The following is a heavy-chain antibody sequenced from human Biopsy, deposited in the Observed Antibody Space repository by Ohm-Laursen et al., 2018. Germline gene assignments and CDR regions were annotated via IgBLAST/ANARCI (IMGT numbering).Heavy chain of an antibody. D-gene: IGHD2-15*01. J-gene: IGHJ4*02. Sequence: GTLSLTCTVSGDSINSSYWGWIRQPPGKGPEWIGDISDSGSTNYKPSLKSRVIISVDTSKNQFSLNLSSVTAADTAVYYCARRGSGGRSFDHWGQGTLVTVSS. V-gene: IGHV4-59*08. CDR3: ARRGSGGRSFDH. CDR2: ISDSGST. CDR1: GDSINSSY.